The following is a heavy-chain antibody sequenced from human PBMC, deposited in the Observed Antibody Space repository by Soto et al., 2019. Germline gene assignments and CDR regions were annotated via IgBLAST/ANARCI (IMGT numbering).Heavy chain of an antibody. CDR1: GFTFSSYA. CDR2: ISGSGVST. D-gene: IGHD3-22*01. V-gene: IGHV3-23*01. Sequence: PGGSLRLSCAASGFTFSSYAMSWFRQAPGKGLEWVSAISGSGVSTYYADSVKGRFTISRDNSKNTLYLQMNSLRAEDTAVYYCAKSPGMYYYDSSGYYHYDYWGQGTLVTVSS. J-gene: IGHJ4*02. CDR3: AKSPGMYYYDSSGYYHYDY.